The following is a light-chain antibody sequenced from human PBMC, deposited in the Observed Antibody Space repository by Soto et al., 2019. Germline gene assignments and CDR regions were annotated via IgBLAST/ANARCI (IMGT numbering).Light chain of an antibody. CDR1: SSDVGCYKL. CDR3: CSYAGSSYV. CDR2: EGR. J-gene: IGLJ1*01. V-gene: IGLV2-23*01. Sequence: QSALTQPASVSGSPGQSIPISCTGTSSDVGCYKLVSWYQQHPGKAPKLMIYEGRQRPSGVSNRFSCSKSGNTASLAIAGLQAEDEADYYCCSYAGSSYVFGNGTKVTVL.